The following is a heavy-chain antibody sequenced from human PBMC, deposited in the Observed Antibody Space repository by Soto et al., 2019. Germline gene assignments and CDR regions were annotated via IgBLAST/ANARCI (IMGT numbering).Heavy chain of an antibody. Sequence: PGGSLRLSCTASGFSFSTYWLSWLRQAPGKGLEWVARINEDGAAKYYVDPVKVRFTVSRDNTKNSLYLQMNSLTADDTAVYYCARGGHWAADYWGKGTPVTVSS. D-gene: IGHD7-27*01. CDR3: ARGGHWAADY. CDR1: GFSFSTYW. J-gene: IGHJ4*02. V-gene: IGHV3-7*03. CDR2: INEDGAAK.